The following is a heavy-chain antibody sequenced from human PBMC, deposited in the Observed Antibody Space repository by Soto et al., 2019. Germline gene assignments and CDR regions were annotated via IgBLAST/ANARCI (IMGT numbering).Heavy chain of an antibody. Sequence: GGSLRLSCAASGFIFDDYAMHWVRQAPWKGLEWVSGISWNSGSIGYADSVKGRFTISRDNAKNSLYLQMNSLRAEDTALYYSAKGRRRPNYYMDVWGKGTTVTVSS. J-gene: IGHJ6*03. V-gene: IGHV3-9*01. CDR3: AKGRRRPNYYMDV. CDR2: ISWNSGSI. CDR1: GFIFDDYA.